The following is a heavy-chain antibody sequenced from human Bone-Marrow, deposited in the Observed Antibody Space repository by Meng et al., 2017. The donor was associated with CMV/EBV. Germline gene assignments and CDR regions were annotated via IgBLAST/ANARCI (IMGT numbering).Heavy chain of an antibody. V-gene: IGHV3-30*19. CDR1: GFAFRDYG. D-gene: IGHD3-22*01. Sequence: GESLKISCAASGFAFRDYGMHWVRQAPGKGLEWVAVISYDGSNKYYADSVKGRFTISRDNSKNTLYLQMNSLRAEDTAVYYCARGDSSGYPLTFDYWGQGTLVTVSS. J-gene: IGHJ4*02. CDR2: ISYDGSNK. CDR3: ARGDSSGYPLTFDY.